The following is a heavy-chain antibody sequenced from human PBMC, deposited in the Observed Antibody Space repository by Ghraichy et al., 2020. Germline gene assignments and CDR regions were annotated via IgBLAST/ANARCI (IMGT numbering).Heavy chain of an antibody. CDR3: AGADTNKWYGGFEY. D-gene: IGHD3-10*01. V-gene: IGHV3-23*01. CDR1: GFTFNPYA. J-gene: IGHJ4*02. Sequence: GGSLRLSCVASGFTFNPYAMTWVRQAPGKGLEWVSSISSRGDSTYYADSVKGRFTISRDNSKKMVSLQLNALRSEDTAIYYCAGADTNKWYGGFEYWGQGTLVTVSS. CDR2: ISSRGDST.